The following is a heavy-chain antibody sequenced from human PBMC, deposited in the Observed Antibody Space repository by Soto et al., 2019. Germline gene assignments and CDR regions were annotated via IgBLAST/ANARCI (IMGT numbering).Heavy chain of an antibody. CDR1: GFTFSNYA. Sequence: QVHLVESGGGVVQPGRSLRLSCAASGFTFSNYAMHWVRQAPGKGLEWVAVISYDGSDKYNANSVKGRFTISRDNSKNTLYLQMNSLRAEDTAVYYCARDTGPNGYNYYYFGMDVRGQGTTVTVSS. CDR3: ARDTGPNGYNYYYFGMDV. D-gene: IGHD5-18*01. V-gene: IGHV3-30-3*01. CDR2: ISYDGSDK. J-gene: IGHJ6*02.